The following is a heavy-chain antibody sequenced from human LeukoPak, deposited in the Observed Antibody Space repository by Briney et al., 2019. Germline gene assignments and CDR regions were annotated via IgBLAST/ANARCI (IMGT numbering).Heavy chain of an antibody. V-gene: IGHV3-23*01. CDR2: ISGSGGSK. Sequence: GGSLRLSGAASGSAFNSYAMSWVRPARGKGLEWSSAISGSGGSKYYADSGKCPFTIARYKSKNTLYMQMKRPRAEDTAVYYCAKASSFAFIYWGQGTLVTVSS. J-gene: IGHJ4*02. D-gene: IGHD2-2*01. CDR3: AKASSFAFIY. CDR1: GSAFNSYA.